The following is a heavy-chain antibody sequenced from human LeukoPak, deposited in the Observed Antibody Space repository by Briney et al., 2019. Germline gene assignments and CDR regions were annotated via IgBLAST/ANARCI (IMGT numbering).Heavy chain of an antibody. CDR1: GYTLTGYY. CDR2: INPNSGGT. D-gene: IGHD1-26*01. J-gene: IGHJ4*02. CDR3: ATRQDYSGSYYFNY. V-gene: IGHV1-2*02. Sequence: ASVKVSCKASGYTLTGYYMHWVRQAPGQGLEWMGWINPNSGGTNYAQKFQGRVTMTRDTSISTAYMELSRLRSDDTAVYYCATRQDYSGSYYFNYWGQGTLVTVSS.